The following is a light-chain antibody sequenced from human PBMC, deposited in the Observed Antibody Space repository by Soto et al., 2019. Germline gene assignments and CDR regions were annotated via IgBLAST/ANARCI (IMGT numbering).Light chain of an antibody. J-gene: IGKJ5*01. CDR3: QQYNSYQIT. CDR2: GAS. CDR1: QSVSNNY. Sequence: EIVLTQSPGTLSLSPGERATLSCRASQSVSNNYLAWYQQKPGQAPRLLIYGASNRATGIPDRFSGSGSGTDFTLTISSLQPDDFATYYCQQYNSYQITFGQGTRLEIK. V-gene: IGKV3-20*01.